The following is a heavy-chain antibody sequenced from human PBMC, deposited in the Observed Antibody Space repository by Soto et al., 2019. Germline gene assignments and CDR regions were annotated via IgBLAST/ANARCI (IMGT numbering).Heavy chain of an antibody. CDR2: MVYRGNT. J-gene: IGHJ6*03. Sequence: PSETLSLTCTVSGGSTSSSNYYWGWVRQPPGKGLEWIGSMVYRGNTYYNPSLKSRVTVSLDTSKNQFSLNLSSVTAADTAVYYCASSNPYGDYVSPYYYYYMDVWGKGTTVTVSS. V-gene: IGHV4-39*01. CDR3: ASSNPYGDYVSPYYYYYMDV. D-gene: IGHD4-17*01. CDR1: GGSTSSSNYY.